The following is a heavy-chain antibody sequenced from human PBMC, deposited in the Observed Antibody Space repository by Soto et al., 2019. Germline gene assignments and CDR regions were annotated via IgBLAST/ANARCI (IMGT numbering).Heavy chain of an antibody. J-gene: IGHJ6*02. CDR1: GGSISSYY. CDR3: ARGGAVDWAV. Sequence: LPETLSLTCTVSGGSISSYYWSWIRQPPGKGLEWIGYIYYSGSTNYNPSLKSRVTISVDTSKNQFSLKLSSVTAADTDVYYCARGGAVDWAVWGQGTTVTVSS. V-gene: IGHV4-59*01. D-gene: IGHD6-19*01. CDR2: IYYSGST.